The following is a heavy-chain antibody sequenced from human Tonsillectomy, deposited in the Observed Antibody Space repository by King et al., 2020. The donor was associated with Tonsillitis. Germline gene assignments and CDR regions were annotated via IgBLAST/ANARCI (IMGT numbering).Heavy chain of an antibody. CDR3: ARHWGGPYYFDY. J-gene: IGHJ4*02. CDR2: THYNGST. V-gene: IGHV4-39*01. D-gene: IGHD3-16*01. Sequence: LQLQESGPGLVKASETLSLTCTVSGGSISSSRYYWGWIRQPPGKGLEWIGNTHYNGSTHYNGSTYYNPSLKSRVTISVDTSKDQFSLRLSSVTAADTAVYYCARHWGGPYYFDYWGQGTLVTVSS. CDR1: GGSISSSRYY.